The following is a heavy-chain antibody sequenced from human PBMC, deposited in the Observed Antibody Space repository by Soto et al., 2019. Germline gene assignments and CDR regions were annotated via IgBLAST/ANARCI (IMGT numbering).Heavy chain of an antibody. J-gene: IGHJ4*02. CDR3: ARESEDLTSNFDY. CDR1: GFTFTRYS. CDR2: ISSTTNYI. V-gene: IGHV3-21*06. Sequence: GGSLRLSCAASGFTFTRYSMNWVRQAPGRGLEWVSSISSTTNYIYYGDSMKGRFTISRDNAKNSLYLEMNSLRAEDTAVYYCARESEDLTSNFDYWGQGTLVTV.